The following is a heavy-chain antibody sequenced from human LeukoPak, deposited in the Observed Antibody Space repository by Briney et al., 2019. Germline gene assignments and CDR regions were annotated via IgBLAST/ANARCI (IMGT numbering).Heavy chain of an antibody. D-gene: IGHD5-24*01. V-gene: IGHV4-34*01. CDR3: ARWGRWWLQLPLYYYYGMDV. J-gene: IGHJ6*02. CDR2: INHSGST. Sequence: SETLSLTCAVYGGSFSGYYWSWIRQPRGKGLEWIGEINHSGSTNYNPSLKSRVTISVDTSKNQFSLKLSSVTAADTAVYYCARWGRWWLQLPLYYYYGMDVWGQGTTVTVSS. CDR1: GGSFSGYY.